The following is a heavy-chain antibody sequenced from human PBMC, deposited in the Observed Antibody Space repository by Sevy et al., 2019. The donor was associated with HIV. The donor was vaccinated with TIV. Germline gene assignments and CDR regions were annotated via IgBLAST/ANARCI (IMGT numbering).Heavy chain of an antibody. D-gene: IGHD4-17*01. CDR3: TRALATVVTPEYYFDY. J-gene: IGHJ4*02. V-gene: IGHV3-49*03. CDR1: GFTFGDYA. Sequence: GGSLRLSCTASGFTFGDYAMSWFRQAPGKGLEWVAFIRRNSYEPYGGTTEYAASVKGRFTISRDVSKSIAYLQMNSLKAEDTAFYYCTRALATVVTPEYYFDYWGQGTLVTVSS. CDR2: IRRNSYEPYGGTT.